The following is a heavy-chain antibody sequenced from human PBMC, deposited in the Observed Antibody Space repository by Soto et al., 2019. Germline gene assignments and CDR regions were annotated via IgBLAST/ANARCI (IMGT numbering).Heavy chain of an antibody. CDR3: AKAITMIVVVISRPYYYGMGV. J-gene: IGHJ6*02. CDR2: ISGSGGST. CDR1: GFTFSSYA. V-gene: IGHV3-23*01. D-gene: IGHD3-22*01. Sequence: GGSLRLSCAASGFTFSSYAMSWVRQAPGKGLEWVSAISGSGGSTYYADSVKGRFTISRDNSKNTLYLQMNSLRAEDTAVYYCAKAITMIVVVISRPYYYGMGVWGQGTTVTASS.